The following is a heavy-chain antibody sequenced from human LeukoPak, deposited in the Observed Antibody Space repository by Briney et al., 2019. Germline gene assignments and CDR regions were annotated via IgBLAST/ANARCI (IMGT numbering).Heavy chain of an antibody. CDR1: GYTFTGYY. D-gene: IGHD6-6*01. CDR3: AFFEYSSSSSHY. J-gene: IGHJ4*02. V-gene: IGHV1-2*02. CDR2: INPNSGGT. Sequence: ASVKVSCKASGYTFTGYYMHWVRQAPGQGLEWMGWINPNSGGTNYAQKFQGRVTMTRDTSISTAYMELSRLRSDDTAVYYCAFFEYSSSSSHYWGQGTLVTVSS.